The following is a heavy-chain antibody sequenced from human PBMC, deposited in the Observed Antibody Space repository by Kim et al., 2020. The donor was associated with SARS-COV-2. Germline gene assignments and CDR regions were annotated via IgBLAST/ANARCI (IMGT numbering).Heavy chain of an antibody. V-gene: IGHV3-30*04. J-gene: IGHJ4*02. D-gene: IGHD2-15*01. CDR3: ASSLVLGAANDFDY. CDR2: ISYDGSNK. Sequence: GGSLRLSCAASGFTFNTHAMHWVCQAPGKGLEWVAVISYDGSNKYYADSVKGRFTISRDNSKNTLYVQMNSLRGEDTAVYYCASSLVLGAANDFDYWGQGTLVTVSS. CDR1: GFTFNTHA.